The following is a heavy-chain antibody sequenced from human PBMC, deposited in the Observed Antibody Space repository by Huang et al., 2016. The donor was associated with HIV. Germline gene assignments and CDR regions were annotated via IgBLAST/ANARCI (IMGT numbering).Heavy chain of an antibody. V-gene: IGHV1-2*02. CDR2: INRLSGVT. D-gene: IGHD2-15*01. CDR3: ARTPYSGSHPDY. J-gene: IGHJ4*02. CDR1: GYTFTDYF. Sequence: QVQLVQSGAEVKKPGASVKVSCRTSGYTFTDYFVHWVRRAPGQGLQWMGSINRLSGVTNYAQKFQGRVTMNRDTSIRTVYMELNRLRSDDTALYYCARTPYSGSHPDYWGQGTLVTVSS.